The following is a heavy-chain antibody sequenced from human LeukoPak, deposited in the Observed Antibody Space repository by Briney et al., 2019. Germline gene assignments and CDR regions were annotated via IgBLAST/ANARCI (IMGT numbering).Heavy chain of an antibody. CDR2: ILYDGSNK. CDR3: ARVVNSGSCWEPLDY. V-gene: IGHV3-30*04. Sequence: SGRSLRLSCAASGFTFSSYAMRWVRQAPGKGLEWVALILYDGSNKYYTHSVKGRFTISRDNSRNTLYLQMNSLSAEDTAMYYCARVVNSGSCWEPLDYWGQGTLVTVSS. J-gene: IGHJ4*02. CDR1: GFTFSSYA. D-gene: IGHD1-26*01.